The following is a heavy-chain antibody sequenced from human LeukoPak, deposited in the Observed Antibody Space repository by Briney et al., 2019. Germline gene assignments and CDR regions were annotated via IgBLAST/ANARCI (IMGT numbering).Heavy chain of an antibody. V-gene: IGHV1-2*02. CDR3: ARYYYDSSGYYYARYFDY. CDR2: INPNSGGT. CDR1: GYTLTELS. Sequence: ASVKVPCKVSGYTLTELSMHWVRQAPGQGLEWMGWINPNSGGTNYAQKFQGRVTMTRDTSISTAYMELSRLRSDDTAVYYCARYYYDSSGYYYARYFDYWGQGTLVTVSS. J-gene: IGHJ4*02. D-gene: IGHD3-22*01.